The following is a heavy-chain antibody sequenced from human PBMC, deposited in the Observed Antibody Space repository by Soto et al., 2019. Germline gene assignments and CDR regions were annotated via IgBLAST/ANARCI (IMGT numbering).Heavy chain of an antibody. CDR3: ARSVSFITPRPDY. D-gene: IGHD6-6*01. V-gene: IGHV1-2*02. CDR1: GYTFTDYY. Sequence: ASVKVSCKASGYTFTDYYMHWVRQAPGQGLEWMGWINPHNGDTNYAQKFQGRVTMTRDTSISTAYMEVSRLRSDGTAAYYCARSVSFITPRPDYWGQGTLVTVSS. CDR2: INPHNGDT. J-gene: IGHJ4*02.